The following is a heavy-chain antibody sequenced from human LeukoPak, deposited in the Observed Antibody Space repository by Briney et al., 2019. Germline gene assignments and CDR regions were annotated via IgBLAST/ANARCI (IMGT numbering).Heavy chain of an antibody. D-gene: IGHD3-3*01. CDR1: GGSFSGYY. V-gene: IGHV4-34*01. CDR3: AREGYDYDFWSGYYRRFDY. CDR2: INHSGST. J-gene: IGHJ4*02. Sequence: SETLSLTCAVSGGSFSGYYWSWIRQPPGKGLEWIGEINHSGSTNYNPSLKSRVTISVDTSKNQFSLKLSSVTAADTAVYYCAREGYDYDFWSGYYRRFDYWGQGTLVTVSS.